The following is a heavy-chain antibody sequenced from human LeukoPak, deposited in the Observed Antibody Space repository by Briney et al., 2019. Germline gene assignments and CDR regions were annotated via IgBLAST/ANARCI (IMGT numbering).Heavy chain of an antibody. J-gene: IGHJ4*02. CDR1: GGSVSSGSYY. Sequence: SETLSLTCTVSGGSVSSGSYYWGWIRQPPGKGLEWIGSIYHSGSTYYNPSLKSRVTISVDTSKNQFSLKLSSVTAADTAVYYCARAYGDLDYWGQGTLVTVSS. D-gene: IGHD4-17*01. CDR3: ARAYGDLDY. CDR2: IYHSGST. V-gene: IGHV4-39*07.